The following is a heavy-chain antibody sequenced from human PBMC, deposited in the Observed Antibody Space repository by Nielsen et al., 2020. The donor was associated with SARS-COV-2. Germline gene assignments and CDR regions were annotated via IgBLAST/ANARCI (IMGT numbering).Heavy chain of an antibody. CDR1: GFPFSSYW. V-gene: IGHV3-74*01. CDR2: IDSGGTST. Sequence: GGSLRLSCAASGFPFSSYWMQWVRQAPGKGLVWVSRIDSGGTSTSNADSVKGQFTISRDNAKNTLYLQMNRLRAEDTAVYFCVRAINGDYWGQGTLVTVSS. CDR3: VRAINGDY. J-gene: IGHJ4*02.